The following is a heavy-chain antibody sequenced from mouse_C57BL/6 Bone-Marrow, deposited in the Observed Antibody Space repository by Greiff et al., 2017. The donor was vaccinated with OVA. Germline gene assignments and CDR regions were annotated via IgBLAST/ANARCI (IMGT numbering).Heavy chain of an antibody. CDR1: GFTFSSYA. V-gene: IGHV5-4*01. D-gene: IGHD1-1*01. Sequence: EVQLVESGGGLVKPGGSLKLSCAASGFTFSSYAMSWVRQTPEKRLEWVATISDGGSYTYYPDNVKGRFTISRDNAKNNLYLQMSHLKSEDTAMYYGARVDYYGGDYWGQGTTLTVSS. J-gene: IGHJ2*01. CDR2: ISDGGSYT. CDR3: ARVDYYGGDY.